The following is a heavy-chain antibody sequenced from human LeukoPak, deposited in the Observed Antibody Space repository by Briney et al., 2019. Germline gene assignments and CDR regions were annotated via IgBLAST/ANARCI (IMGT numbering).Heavy chain of an antibody. J-gene: IGHJ4*02. Sequence: GGSLRLSCAASGFTFDDYGMSWVRQAPGKGLEWVSGINWNGGSTGYADSVKGRFTISRDNSKNTLHLQMNSLRAEDTAVYYCARGTVRDFWCDFWGQGTLVTVSS. CDR1: GFTFDDYG. V-gene: IGHV3-20*04. CDR2: INWNGGST. CDR3: ARGTVRDFWCDF. D-gene: IGHD3-3*01.